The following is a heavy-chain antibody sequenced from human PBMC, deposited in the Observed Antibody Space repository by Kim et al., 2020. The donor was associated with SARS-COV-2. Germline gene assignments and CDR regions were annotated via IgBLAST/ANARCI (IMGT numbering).Heavy chain of an antibody. J-gene: IGHJ6*02. CDR2: IYTSGST. CDR3: ASIGEAPIPSNDYYYYGMDV. D-gene: IGHD3-10*01. Sequence: SETLSLTCTVSGGSISSGSYYWSWIRQPAGKGLEWIGRIYTSGSTNYNPSLKSRVTISVDTSKNQFSLKLSSVTAADTAVYYCASIGEAPIPSNDYYYYGMDVWGQGTTVTVSS. CDR1: GGSISSGSYY. V-gene: IGHV4-61*02.